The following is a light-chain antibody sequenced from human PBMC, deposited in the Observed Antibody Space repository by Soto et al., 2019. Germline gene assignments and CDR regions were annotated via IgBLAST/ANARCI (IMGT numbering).Light chain of an antibody. CDR2: CSS. V-gene: IGKV3-15*01. CDR1: QSVSSN. J-gene: IGKJ1*01. Sequence: EIMLTQSPDPLSLSPGESATLSCRARQSVSSNLAWYQQKPGQAPRLVIYCSSTTATGIQARFSGSGSGTEFTLTISSLQSEDFAVYCYQQYNTWWTFGQGTKVDI. CDR3: QQYNTWWT.